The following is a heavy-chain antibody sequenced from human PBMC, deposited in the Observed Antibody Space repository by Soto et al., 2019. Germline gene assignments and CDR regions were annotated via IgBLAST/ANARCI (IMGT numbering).Heavy chain of an antibody. D-gene: IGHD2-21*02. CDR3: AKSRLVMTSSSFDS. CDR2: ISASGSRS. V-gene: IGHV3-23*01. Sequence: PGGSLRLSCAASGFTLSSFAMGWVRQASGKGLEWVSDISASGSRSTYADFVRGRFTVSRDNSNNTLFLQMNSLTVEDTAVYYCAKSRLVMTSSSFDSWGKGALVTVSS. CDR1: GFTLSSFA. J-gene: IGHJ4*02.